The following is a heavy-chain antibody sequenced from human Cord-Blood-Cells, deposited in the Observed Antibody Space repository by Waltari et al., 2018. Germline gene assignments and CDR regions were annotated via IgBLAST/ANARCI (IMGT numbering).Heavy chain of an antibody. V-gene: IGHV4-59*08. CDR1: GSSISSYY. CDR3: AGWFRELFDY. Sequence: QVQLQASGPGLAKPSETLSPTCAVSGSSISSYYWRWIRQHPGKGLEWIGYIYYSGSTNYKPSLKSRVTISVDTSKNQFSLKLSSVTAADTAVYYCAGWFRELFDYWGQGTLVTVSS. J-gene: IGHJ4*02. CDR2: IYYSGST. D-gene: IGHD3-10*01.